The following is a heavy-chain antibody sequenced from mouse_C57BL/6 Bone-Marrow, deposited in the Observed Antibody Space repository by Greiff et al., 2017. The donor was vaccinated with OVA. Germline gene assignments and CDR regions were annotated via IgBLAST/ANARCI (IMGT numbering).Heavy chain of an antibody. Sequence: VQLQQSGAELVRPGASVKLSCTASGFNIKDYYMHWVKQRPEQGLEWIGRIDPEDGDTEYAPKFQGKATMTADTSSNTAYLQLSSLTSEDTAVYYCTNPFITTVEATRYFDVWGTGTTVTVSS. CDR1: GFNIKDYY. CDR2: IDPEDGDT. V-gene: IGHV14-1*01. J-gene: IGHJ1*03. CDR3: TNPFITTVEATRYFDV. D-gene: IGHD1-1*01.